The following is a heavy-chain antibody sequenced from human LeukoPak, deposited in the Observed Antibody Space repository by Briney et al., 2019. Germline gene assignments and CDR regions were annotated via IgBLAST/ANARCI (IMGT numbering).Heavy chain of an antibody. J-gene: IGHJ4*02. Sequence: PGGSLRLSCAASGFTVSSNYMSWVRQAPGKGLEWVSVIYSGGSTYYADSVKGRFTISRDNSKSTLYIQMNSLRAEDKAVYYCARAKPKNMVRGLIMRRESRYYFDYWGQGTLVTVSS. CDR3: ARAKPKNMVRGLIMRRESRYYFDY. CDR2: IYSGGST. V-gene: IGHV3-53*01. CDR1: GFTVSSNY. D-gene: IGHD3-10*01.